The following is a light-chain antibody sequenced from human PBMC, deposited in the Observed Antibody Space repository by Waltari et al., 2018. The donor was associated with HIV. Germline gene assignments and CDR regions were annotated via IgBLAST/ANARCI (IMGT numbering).Light chain of an antibody. CDR2: WAS. Sequence: DVVVTQSPDSLAVYRGEAATRNGKSSKSLLYRSNNKNYLAWYQQRAGQRPKLLIYWASTRGSGVPDRFSGSGSETDFTLTISSLQPEDVAVYFCQQYHSVPYSFGQGTKVEVK. CDR3: QQYHSVPYS. CDR1: KSLLYRSNNKNY. V-gene: IGKV4-1*01. J-gene: IGKJ2*03.